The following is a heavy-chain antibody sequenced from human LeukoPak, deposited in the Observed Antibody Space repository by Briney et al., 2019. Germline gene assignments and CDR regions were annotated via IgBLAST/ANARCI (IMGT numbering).Heavy chain of an antibody. CDR2: MNPNSGNT. Sequence: GASVKVSCKASGYTFTSYDINWVRQATGQGLEWMGWMNPNSGNTGYAQKFQGRVTMTRNTSISTAYMELSSLRSEDTAVYYCARAQYSSSFYYYYYMDVWGKGTTVTVSS. V-gene: IGHV1-8*01. CDR3: ARAQYSSSFYYYYYMDV. J-gene: IGHJ6*03. CDR1: GYTFTSYD. D-gene: IGHD6-6*01.